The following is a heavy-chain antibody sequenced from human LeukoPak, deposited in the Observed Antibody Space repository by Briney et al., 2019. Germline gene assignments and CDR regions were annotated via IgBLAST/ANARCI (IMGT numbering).Heavy chain of an antibody. D-gene: IGHD1-26*01. CDR2: INPNSGGT. J-gene: IGHJ4*02. V-gene: IGHV1-2*02. Sequence: APVTVSVKASGYTFTHYYMHWVRQAPGQGREWMGWINPNSGGTNYAQKFQGRVTMTRDTSISTAYMELSRLRSDDTAVYYCARLGHIVGGTGTAHWGQGTLVTVSS. CDR3: ARLGHIVGGTGTAH. CDR1: GYTFTHYY.